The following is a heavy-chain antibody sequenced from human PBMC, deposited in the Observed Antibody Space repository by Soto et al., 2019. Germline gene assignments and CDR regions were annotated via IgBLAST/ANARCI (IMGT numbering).Heavy chain of an antibody. V-gene: IGHV3-23*01. CDR2: ISGSGGST. CDR1: GFTFSSYA. J-gene: IGHJ4*02. CDR3: ARADILTGYYEFGY. Sequence: GGSLRLSCAASGFTFSSYAMSWVRQAPGKGLEWVSAISGSGGSTYYADSVKGRFTISRDNSKNTLYLQMNSLRAEDTAVYYCARADILTGYYEFGYWGQGTLVTVSS. D-gene: IGHD3-9*01.